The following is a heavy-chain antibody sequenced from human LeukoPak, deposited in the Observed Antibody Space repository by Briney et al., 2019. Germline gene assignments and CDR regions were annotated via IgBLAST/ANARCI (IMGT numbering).Heavy chain of an antibody. CDR2: ISAYNGNT. Sequence: ASVKVSCKASGYTFTSYGISWVRQAPGQGREWRGWISAYNGNTNYAQKLQGRVTMTTDTSTSTAYMELRSLRSDDTAVYYCARVYAVPAAIRHYYYYMDVWGKGTTVTVSS. D-gene: IGHD2-2*01. CDR1: GYTFTSYG. V-gene: IGHV1-18*01. CDR3: ARVYAVPAAIRHYYYYMDV. J-gene: IGHJ6*03.